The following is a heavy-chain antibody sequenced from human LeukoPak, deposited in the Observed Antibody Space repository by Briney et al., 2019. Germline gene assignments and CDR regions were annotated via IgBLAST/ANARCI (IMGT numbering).Heavy chain of an antibody. CDR1: GFTFSSYA. J-gene: IGHJ2*01. V-gene: IGHV3-30*01. Sequence: GGSLRLSCAASGFTFSSYAMHWVRQAPGKGLEWVAVISYDGSNKYYADSVKGRFTISRDNSKNTLYLQMNSLRAEDTAVYYCAREREQWLVNWYFDLWGRGTPVTVSS. CDR3: AREREQWLVNWYFDL. CDR2: ISYDGSNK. D-gene: IGHD6-19*01.